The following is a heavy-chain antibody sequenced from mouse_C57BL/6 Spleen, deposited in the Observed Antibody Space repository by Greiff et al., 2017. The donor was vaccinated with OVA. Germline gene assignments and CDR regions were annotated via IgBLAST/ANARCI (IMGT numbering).Heavy chain of an antibody. V-gene: IGHV1-26*01. CDR2: INPNNGGT. J-gene: IGHJ4*01. D-gene: IGHD1-1*01. CDR1: GYTFTDYY. Sequence: EVQLQQSGPELVKPGASVKISCKASGYTFTDYYMNWVKQSHGKSLEWIGDINPNNGGTSYNQKFKGKATLTVDKSSSTAYMEHRSLTSEDSAVYYCAGGYYGSSGLDYWGQGTSVTVSS. CDR3: AGGYYGSSGLDY.